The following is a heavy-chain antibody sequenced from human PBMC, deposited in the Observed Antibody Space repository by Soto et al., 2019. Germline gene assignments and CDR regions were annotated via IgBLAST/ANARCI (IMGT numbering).Heavy chain of an antibody. CDR1: GGTFCSYT. V-gene: IGHV1-69*12. CDR3: ATRPYYDSGGGFDP. D-gene: IGHD3-3*01. J-gene: IGHJ5*02. Sequence: QVQLVQSGAEVKKPGSSVKVSCMASGGTFCSYTISCVRQAPGQGLEWMGGIIPIFGTANYAQKFQGRVTITADESTSTAYMELSSLRSEDTAVYYCATRPYYDSGGGFDPWGQGTLVTVSS. CDR2: IIPIFGTA.